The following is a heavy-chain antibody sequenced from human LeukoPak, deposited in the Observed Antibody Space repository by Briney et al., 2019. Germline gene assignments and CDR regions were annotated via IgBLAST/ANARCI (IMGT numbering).Heavy chain of an antibody. Sequence: ETLSLTCTVSGDSISSSNYYWGWIRQPPGKGLEWVSVIYSGGSTYYADSVKGRFTISRDNSKNTLYLQMNSLRAEDTAVYYCARDEYSSGWYKSGDYWGQGTLVTVSS. CDR3: ARDEYSSGWYKSGDY. D-gene: IGHD6-19*01. CDR1: GDSISSSNYY. V-gene: IGHV3-53*01. CDR2: IYSGGST. J-gene: IGHJ4*02.